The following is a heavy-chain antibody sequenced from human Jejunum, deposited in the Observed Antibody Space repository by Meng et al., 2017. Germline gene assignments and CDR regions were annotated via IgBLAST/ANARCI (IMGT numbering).Heavy chain of an antibody. D-gene: IGHD4-23*01. CDR3: TDGRTL. CDR2: IKARRDGGTT. Sequence: GESLKISCAASGFSFSTAWMSWVRQAPGKGLEWVGHIKARRDGGTTGYAAPVKDRFIISRDDSKTTVYLQMNSLKSEDTAVYFCTDGRTLWGQGTMVTVSS. CDR1: GFSFSTAW. J-gene: IGHJ3*01. V-gene: IGHV3-15*01.